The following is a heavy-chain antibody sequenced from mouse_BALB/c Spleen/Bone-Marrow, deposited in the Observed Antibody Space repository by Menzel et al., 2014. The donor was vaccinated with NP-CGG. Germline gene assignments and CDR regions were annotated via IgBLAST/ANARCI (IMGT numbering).Heavy chain of an antibody. D-gene: IGHD1-1*01. V-gene: IGHV14-3*02. CDR1: GFNIKDTY. J-gene: IGHJ2*01. CDR3: ARYYYGSSLFDY. Sequence: EVQWVESGAELVKPGASVKLSCTASGFNIKDTYMHWVKQRPEQGLEWIGRIDPANGNTKYDPKFQGKATITADTSSNTAYLQLSSLTSEDTAVYYCARYYYGSSLFDYWGQGTTLTVSS. CDR2: IDPANGNT.